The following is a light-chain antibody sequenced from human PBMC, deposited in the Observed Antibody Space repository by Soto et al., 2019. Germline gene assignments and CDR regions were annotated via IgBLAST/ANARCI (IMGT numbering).Light chain of an antibody. CDR3: MLGTHWPPTWT. V-gene: IGKV2-30*01. CDR1: QSLVYSDGNPY. J-gene: IGKJ1*01. CDR2: KVA. Sequence: DVVLTQSPLSLPVTLRQPASISCRSSQSLVYSDGNPYLNWFQQRPGQSTRRLIYKVANRDSEVADRFSGSWSGSYFTLKISRVEAEEVGVYCCMLGTHWPPTWTFCQVTKLEFK.